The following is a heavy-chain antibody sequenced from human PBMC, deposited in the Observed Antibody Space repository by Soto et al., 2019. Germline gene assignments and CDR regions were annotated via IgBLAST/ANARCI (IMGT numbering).Heavy chain of an antibody. D-gene: IGHD3-16*01. Sequence: GESLKISCKGSGYSFTSYWLGWVRQMPGKGLELIVIFYPGDSDNRYCPSFQGQVTISADKSISTAYLQWSSLKASDTAMYYCARHYTIDYGMDVWGQGTTVTVSS. CDR1: GYSFTSYW. CDR3: ARHYTIDYGMDV. CDR2: FYPGDSDN. J-gene: IGHJ6*02. V-gene: IGHV5-51*01.